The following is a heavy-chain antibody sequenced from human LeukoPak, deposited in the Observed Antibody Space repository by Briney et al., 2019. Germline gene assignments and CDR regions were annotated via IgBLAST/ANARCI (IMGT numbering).Heavy chain of an antibody. CDR3: AKGTGMDV. CDR2: ISYDGNNE. Sequence: GGSLRLSCAGSGFTFSSYGMHWVRQAPGKGLEWVAVISYDGNNEYYPDSVKGRFTISRDNSKNTPYLQMNSLRAEDTAVYYCAKGTGMDVWSKGTTVTVSS. J-gene: IGHJ6*04. CDR1: GFTFSSYG. V-gene: IGHV3-30*18.